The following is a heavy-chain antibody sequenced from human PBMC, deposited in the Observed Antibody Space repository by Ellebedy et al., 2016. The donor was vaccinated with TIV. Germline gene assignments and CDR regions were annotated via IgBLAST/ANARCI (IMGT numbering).Heavy chain of an antibody. J-gene: IGHJ4*02. Sequence: AASVKVSCKASGGTFSSYAISWVRQAPGQGLEWMGRIIPILGIANYAQKFQGRVTMTTDTSTSTAYMELRSLRSDDTAVYYCARGIVVVVAATPLDYWGQGTLVTVSS. CDR1: GGTFSSYA. D-gene: IGHD2-15*01. V-gene: IGHV1-69*04. CDR3: ARGIVVVVAATPLDY. CDR2: IIPILGIA.